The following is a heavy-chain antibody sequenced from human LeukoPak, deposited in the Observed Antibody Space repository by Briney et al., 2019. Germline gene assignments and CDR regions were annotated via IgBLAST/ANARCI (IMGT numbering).Heavy chain of an antibody. J-gene: IGHJ5*02. D-gene: IGHD3-22*01. V-gene: IGHV2-5*02. CDR3: AHRQHDIYDSTLNWFDP. CDR1: GFSLSTSGVG. Sequence: SGPTLVKPTQTLTLTCTFSGFSLSTSGVGVGWIRQPPGKALEWLALIYWDDDKRYSPSLKSRLTITKDTSKNQVVLTMTNMDPVDTATYYCAHRQHDIYDSTLNWFDPWGQGTLVTVSS. CDR2: IYWDDDK.